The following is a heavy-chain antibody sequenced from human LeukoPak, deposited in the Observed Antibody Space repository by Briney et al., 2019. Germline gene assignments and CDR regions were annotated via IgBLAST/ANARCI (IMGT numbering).Heavy chain of an antibody. CDR1: GYTFAKFY. Sequence: ASVKVSCKASGYTFAKFYIHWVRQAPGQGLEWMGIINPSGGTTSYAQKFQGRVTMTTDTSTSIAYMELRSLTSDDTAVYYCARLKNYGDYGYWGQGTLVTVSS. CDR3: ARLKNYGDYGY. V-gene: IGHV1-46*01. D-gene: IGHD4-17*01. CDR2: INPSGGTT. J-gene: IGHJ4*02.